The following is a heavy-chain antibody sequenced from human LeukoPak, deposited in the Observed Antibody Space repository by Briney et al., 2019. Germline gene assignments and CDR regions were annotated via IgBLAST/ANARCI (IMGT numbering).Heavy chain of an antibody. J-gene: IGHJ4*02. V-gene: IGHV4-39*01. D-gene: IGHD3-3*01. CDR1: GGSISSSSYY. CDR2: IYYSGST. Sequence: SETLSLTCTVSGGSISSSSYYWGWIRQPPGKGLEWIGSIYYSGSTYYNPSLKSRVTISVDTSKNQFSLKLSSVTAADTAVYYCAIRRRDFRSGGEVDYWGQGTLVTVSS. CDR3: AIRRRDFRSGGEVDY.